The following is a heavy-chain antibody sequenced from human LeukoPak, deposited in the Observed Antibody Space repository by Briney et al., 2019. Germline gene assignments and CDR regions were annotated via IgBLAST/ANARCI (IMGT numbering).Heavy chain of an antibody. V-gene: IGHV1-18*01. CDR2: ISAYNGNT. CDR1: GYTFTSYG. D-gene: IGHD5-24*01. CDR3: ARKRRDGYNYPDFDY. J-gene: IGHJ4*02. Sequence: ASVKVSCKASGYTFTSYGISWVRQAPGQGLEWMGWISAYNGNTNYAQKLQGRVTMTTDTSTSTAYMELRSLRSNDTAVYYCARKRRDGYNYPDFDYWGQGTLVTVSS.